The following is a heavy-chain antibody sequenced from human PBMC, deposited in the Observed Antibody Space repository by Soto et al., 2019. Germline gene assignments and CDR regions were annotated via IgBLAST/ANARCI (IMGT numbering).Heavy chain of an antibody. D-gene: IGHD5-18*01. J-gene: IGHJ4*02. V-gene: IGHV4-4*02. Sequence: QVQLQESGPGLVKPSGTLSLTCAVSGGSISSSYWWSWARQPPGKGLEWIGEVYHTGSTNHNPSLKSRVTIIGDKSKNQFSLKLNSVTAADTAVYYCARSPGNSYGNQFEHWGQGTLVTVSS. CDR3: ARSPGNSYGNQFEH. CDR1: GGSISSSYW. CDR2: VYHTGST.